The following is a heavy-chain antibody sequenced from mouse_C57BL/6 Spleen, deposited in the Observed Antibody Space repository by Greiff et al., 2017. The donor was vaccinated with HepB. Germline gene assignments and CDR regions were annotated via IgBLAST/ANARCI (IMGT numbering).Heavy chain of an antibody. D-gene: IGHD1-1*01. Sequence: VQRVESGAELVRPGASVKLSCKASGYTFTDYYINWVKQRPGQGLEWIARIYPGSGNTYYNEKFKGKATLTAEKSSSTAYMQLSSLTSEDSAVYFCARDYSWYFDVWGTGTTVTVSS. CDR3: ARDYSWYFDV. CDR1: GYTFTDYY. CDR2: IYPGSGNT. J-gene: IGHJ1*03. V-gene: IGHV1-76*01.